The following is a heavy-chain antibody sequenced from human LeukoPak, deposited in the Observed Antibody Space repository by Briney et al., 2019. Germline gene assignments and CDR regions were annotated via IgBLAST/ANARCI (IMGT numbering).Heavy chain of an antibody. V-gene: IGHV3-23*01. Sequence: GGSLRLSCAASGFTFSSYAMSWVRQAPGKGLEWVSAISGSGGSTYYADSVKGRFTISRDNSKNTLYLQMNSLRAEDTAVYYCAKDLRVDYYGSGSPLLYWGQGTLVTVSS. D-gene: IGHD3-10*01. CDR1: GFTFSSYA. CDR2: ISGSGGST. J-gene: IGHJ4*02. CDR3: AKDLRVDYYGSGSPLLY.